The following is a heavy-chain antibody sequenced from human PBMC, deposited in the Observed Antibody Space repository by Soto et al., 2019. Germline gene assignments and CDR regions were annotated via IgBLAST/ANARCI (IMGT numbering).Heavy chain of an antibody. V-gene: IGHV2-5*02. D-gene: IGHD4-17*01. Sequence: QITLKESGPTLVKPTQTLTLTCAFSGFSLSTSGVGVGWIRRPPGKALEWLALIYWDDDKRYSPSLKSRLTITKDTSKNQVVLTMTNMDPVDTATYYCAHYRSGDSFDSWGQGTLVTVSS. CDR1: GFSLSTSGVG. J-gene: IGHJ4*02. CDR3: AHYRSGDSFDS. CDR2: IYWDDDK.